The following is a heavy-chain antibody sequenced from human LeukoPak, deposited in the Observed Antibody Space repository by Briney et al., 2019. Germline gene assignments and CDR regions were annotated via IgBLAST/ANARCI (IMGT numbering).Heavy chain of an antibody. CDR2: VIGSGSST. CDR3: AKDPRYCSSTSCSIYYYYYMDV. J-gene: IGHJ6*03. V-gene: IGHV3-23*01. Sequence: GGSLRLSCAASGFTFSSYAMSWVRQAPGKGLEWVSVVIGSGSSTYYADSVKGRFTISRDNSKNTLYLQMNSLRAEDTAVYYCAKDPRYCSSTSCSIYYYYYMDVWGKGTTVTVSS. D-gene: IGHD2-2*01. CDR1: GFTFSSYA.